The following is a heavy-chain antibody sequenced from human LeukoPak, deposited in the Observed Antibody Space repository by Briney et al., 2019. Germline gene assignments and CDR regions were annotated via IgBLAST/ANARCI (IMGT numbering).Heavy chain of an antibody. D-gene: IGHD3-16*01. CDR3: ARLGALHDAFDI. V-gene: IGHV1-2*02. CDR1: GYTFTDYF. Sequence: ASVKVSCKASGYTFTDYFMHWVRQAPGQGLEWMGWINPNSGERKYAQKFQGRVTLSRDTSISTAHMELGSLRSEDTAVYYCARLGALHDAFDIWGQGTMVTVSS. CDR2: INPNSGER. J-gene: IGHJ3*02.